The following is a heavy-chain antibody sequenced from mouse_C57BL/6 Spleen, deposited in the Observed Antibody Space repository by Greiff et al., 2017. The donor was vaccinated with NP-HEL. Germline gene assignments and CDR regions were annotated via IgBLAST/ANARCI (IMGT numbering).Heavy chain of an antibody. Sequence: DVKLVESGGDLVKPGGSLKLSCAASGFTFSSYGMSWVRQTPDKRLEWVATISSGGSYTYYPDSVKGRFTISRDNAKNTLYLQMSSLKSEYTAMYYCAREGIYYGNPDYAMDYWGQGTSVTVSS. D-gene: IGHD2-1*01. V-gene: IGHV5-6*02. CDR2: ISSGGSYT. J-gene: IGHJ4*01. CDR3: AREGIYYGNPDYAMDY. CDR1: GFTFSSYG.